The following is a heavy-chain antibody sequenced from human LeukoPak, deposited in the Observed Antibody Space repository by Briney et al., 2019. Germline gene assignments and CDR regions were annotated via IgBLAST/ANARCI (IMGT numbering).Heavy chain of an antibody. V-gene: IGHV3-30*03. CDR1: GFTFSRFG. Sequence: GGSLRLSCAAPGFTFSRFGMHWVRQAPGKGLEWVAVISFDGSNKYYADSVKGRFTISRDNSKNTLYLQMNSLRADDTAVYYCARDLENSGYPTDFDYWGQGTLVTVSS. J-gene: IGHJ4*02. CDR3: ARDLENSGYPTDFDY. CDR2: ISFDGSNK. D-gene: IGHD3-22*01.